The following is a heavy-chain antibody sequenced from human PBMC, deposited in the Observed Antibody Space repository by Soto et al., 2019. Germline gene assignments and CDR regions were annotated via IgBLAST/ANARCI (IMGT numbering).Heavy chain of an antibody. CDR1: GGSLSGYS. CDR3: AKGFGGRLYGPGSDAFDD. V-gene: IGHV4-34*01. J-gene: IGHJ4*02. Sequence: QVRLQHWGAGLLKPSETLSRTCAVYGGSLSGYSWSWIRQPPGRGLEWIGEINHSGSTNYNPSLKSRVTISVDTPKNPFSLNLTSVTAADTAVYYCAKGFGGRLYGPGSDAFDDWGQGILVTVSS. CDR2: INHSGST. D-gene: IGHD3-10*01.